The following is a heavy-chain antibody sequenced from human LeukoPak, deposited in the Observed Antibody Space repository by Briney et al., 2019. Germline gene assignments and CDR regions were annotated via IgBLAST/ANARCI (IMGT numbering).Heavy chain of an antibody. CDR1: GFTFSSYG. V-gene: IGHV3-30*02. Sequence: PGGSLRLSCAASGFTFSSYGMHWVRQAPGKGLEWVAFIRYDGSNKYYADSVKGRFTISRDNSKNTLYLQMNSLRAEDTAVYYCAKDYYGSVLNWFDPWGQGTLVTVSS. CDR3: AKDYYGSVLNWFDP. D-gene: IGHD3-10*01. J-gene: IGHJ5*02. CDR2: IRYDGSNK.